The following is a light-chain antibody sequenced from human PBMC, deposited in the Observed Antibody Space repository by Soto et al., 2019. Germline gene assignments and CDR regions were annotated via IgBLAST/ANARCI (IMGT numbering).Light chain of an antibody. CDR3: QQRSNWPPT. CDR2: DAS. CDR1: HSVRSY. V-gene: IGKV3-11*01. J-gene: IGKJ2*01. Sequence: EIVLTQSPATLSLCPGERATLSCMASHSVRSYLAWYQQKHGQAPRLLIYDASNRATGIPARFSGGGSGTDFTLTISSLEPEDFAVYYCQQRSNWPPTFGQGTKLEIK.